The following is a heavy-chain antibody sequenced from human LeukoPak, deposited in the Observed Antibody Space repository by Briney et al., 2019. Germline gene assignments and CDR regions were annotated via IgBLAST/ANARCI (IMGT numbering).Heavy chain of an antibody. J-gene: IGHJ6*03. Sequence: GGSLRLSCAAPGFTFDDYAMHWVRQAPGKGVEWVSGISWNSGSIGYADSVKGRFTISRDNAKNSLYLQMNSLRAEDTALYYCAKDSGYDHYYYYMDVWGKGTTVTVSS. D-gene: IGHD5-12*01. CDR1: GFTFDDYA. CDR2: ISWNSGSI. CDR3: AKDSGYDHYYYYMDV. V-gene: IGHV3-9*01.